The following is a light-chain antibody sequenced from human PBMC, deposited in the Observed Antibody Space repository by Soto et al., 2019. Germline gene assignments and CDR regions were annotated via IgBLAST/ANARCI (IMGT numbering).Light chain of an antibody. CDR1: SGDVGGYNS. CDR2: DFF. Sequence: QSALTQPASVSVPPGQSITISCTGSSGDVGGYNSVTWYQQHPGKAPKLISYDFFYRPSGISNRFSGSKSGNTASLTISGLQAEDEADYYCSSRPTSTTRAFGGGTRLPVL. CDR3: SSRPTSTTRA. V-gene: IGLV2-14*03. J-gene: IGLJ2*01.